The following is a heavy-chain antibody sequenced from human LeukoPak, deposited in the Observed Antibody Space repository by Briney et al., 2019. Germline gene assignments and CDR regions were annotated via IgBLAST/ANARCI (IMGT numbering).Heavy chain of an antibody. CDR2: MNPNSGGT. Sequence: ASVKVSCKASGYTFTSYDINWVRQATGQGLEWMGWMNPNSGGTNYAQKFQGRVTMTRDTSISTAYMELSRLRSDDTAVYYCARGGSSSALVFDYWGQGTLVTVSS. D-gene: IGHD6-13*01. J-gene: IGHJ4*02. CDR3: ARGGSSSALVFDY. V-gene: IGHV1-2*02. CDR1: GYTFTSYD.